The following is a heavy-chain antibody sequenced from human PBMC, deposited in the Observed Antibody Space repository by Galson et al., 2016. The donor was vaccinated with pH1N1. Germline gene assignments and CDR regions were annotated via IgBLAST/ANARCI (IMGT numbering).Heavy chain of an antibody. CDR3: ASFTTGTTGDY. J-gene: IGHJ4*02. Sequence: SVKVSCKASGYTLSNFYMHWVRQAPGQGLEWMGIIDPSNGGTIYAQKFQGRIIMTVDRPTSTVDMEVSSLRYEDTAIYYWASFTTGTTGDYWGQGTLVTVST. CDR1: GYTLSNFY. D-gene: IGHD1-1*01. V-gene: IGHV1-46*01. CDR2: IDPSNGGT.